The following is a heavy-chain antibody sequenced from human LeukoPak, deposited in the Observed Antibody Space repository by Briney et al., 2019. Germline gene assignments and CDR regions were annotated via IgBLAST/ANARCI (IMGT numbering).Heavy chain of an antibody. J-gene: IGHJ4*02. CDR2: IYYSGST. V-gene: IGHV4-59*11. Sequence: SETLSLTCTVSGGSISSHYWSWIRQPPGKGLEWIGYIYYSGSTNYNPSLKSRVTISVDTSKTQLSLKLSSVTAADTAVYYCARGGSVRDGYNYIDYWGQGTLVTVSS. CDR1: GGSISSHY. CDR3: ARGGSVRDGYNYIDY. D-gene: IGHD5-24*01.